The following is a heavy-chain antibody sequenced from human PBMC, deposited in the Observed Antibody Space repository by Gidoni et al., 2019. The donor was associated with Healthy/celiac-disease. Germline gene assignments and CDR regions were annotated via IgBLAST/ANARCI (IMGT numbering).Heavy chain of an antibody. CDR2: IWYDGSNK. V-gene: IGHV3-33*01. D-gene: IGHD5-18*01. CDR3: ARDRYRYGFDAFDI. J-gene: IGHJ3*02. Sequence: QVQLVQSGVGVVQPGSSLKLPCPSSAFTFSIYGMHWVRQAPGKGLEWVAVIWYDGSNKYYADSVKGQFTISRDNSKNTLYLQMNSLRAEDTAVYYCARDRYRYGFDAFDIWGQGTMVIVSS. CDR1: AFTFSIYG.